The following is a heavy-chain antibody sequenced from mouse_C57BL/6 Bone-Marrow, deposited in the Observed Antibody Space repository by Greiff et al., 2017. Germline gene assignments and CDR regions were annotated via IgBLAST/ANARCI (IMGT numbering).Heavy chain of an antibody. Sequence: EVQLQQSGEGLVKPGGSLKLSCAASGFTFSSYAMSWVRQTPEKRLEWVAYISSGGDYTYYADTVKGRFTISSDNARNTRYLEMSSLKSEDTAMYYCTRVLLGVVYWGQGTTLTVSS. D-gene: IGHD4-1*01. CDR2: ISSGGDYT. V-gene: IGHV5-9-1*02. CDR3: TRVLLGVVY. CDR1: GFTFSSYA. J-gene: IGHJ2*01.